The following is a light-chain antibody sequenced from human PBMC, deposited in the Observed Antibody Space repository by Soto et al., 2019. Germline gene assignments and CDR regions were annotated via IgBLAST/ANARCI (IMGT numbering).Light chain of an antibody. CDR3: QQRSGRLT. CDR2: DAS. CDR1: QSVSIY. J-gene: IGKJ4*01. V-gene: IGKV3-11*01. Sequence: IVLTQSPATLSLSPGERATLSCRASQSVSIYLAWYQQKPGQAPRLLIYDASNRATGIPGRFSGSGSGTDFTLTISSLEPEDFAVYYCQQRSGRLTFGGGTKVEIK.